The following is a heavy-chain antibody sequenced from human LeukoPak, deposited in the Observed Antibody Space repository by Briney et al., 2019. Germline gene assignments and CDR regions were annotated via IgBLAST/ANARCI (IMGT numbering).Heavy chain of an antibody. V-gene: IGHV3-21*01. CDR1: GFTFSSYS. J-gene: IGHJ6*02. D-gene: IGHD5-24*01. CDR3: ARHKEVATIRYGLDV. Sequence: PGGSLRLSCAASGFTFSSYSMNWVRQAPGKGLEWVSSISSSSSYIYYADSVKGRFTISRDNAKNSLYLQMNSLRAEDTAVYYCARHKEVATIRYGLDVWGPGTTVTVSS. CDR2: ISSSSSYI.